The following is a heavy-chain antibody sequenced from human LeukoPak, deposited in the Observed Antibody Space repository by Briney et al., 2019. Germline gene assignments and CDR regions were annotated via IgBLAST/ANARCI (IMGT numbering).Heavy chain of an antibody. CDR1: GYTFGDYG. CDR2: INWNGGST. CDR3: ARGRGDYYDSYYMDV. Sequence: GGSLRLSCAASGYTFGDYGMTWVRQTPGRGLEWVSGINWNGGSTGYADSVKGRFTISRDNAKNSLYLQMNSLRAEDTALYYCARGRGDYYDSYYMDVWGKGTTVTVSS. V-gene: IGHV3-20*04. J-gene: IGHJ6*03.